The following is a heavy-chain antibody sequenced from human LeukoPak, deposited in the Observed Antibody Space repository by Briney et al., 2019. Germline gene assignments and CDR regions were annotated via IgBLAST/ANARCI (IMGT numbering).Heavy chain of an antibody. CDR2: ISSSGTTM. CDR3: AKGHTYGMI. J-gene: IGHJ4*02. D-gene: IGHD2-8*01. CDR1: GFTFSDYY. V-gene: IGHV3-11*01. Sequence: GGSLRLSCAASGFTFSDYYMSWIRQTPGKGLEGVSYISSSGTTMEYAKSVKGRFTISTDNAKDSLYLQMNSLEAEDTAVYYCAKGHTYGMIWGRGPLVSVSS.